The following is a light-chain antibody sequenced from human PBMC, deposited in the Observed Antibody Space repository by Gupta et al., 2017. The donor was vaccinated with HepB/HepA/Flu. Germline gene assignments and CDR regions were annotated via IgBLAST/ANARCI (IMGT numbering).Light chain of an antibody. CDR3: QQYAASPYT. J-gene: IGKJ1*01. V-gene: IGKV3-20*01. CDR2: ATS. Sequence: EALSTQSLGTLSSSPGDRGTLSCRASQTIRINLLVWYQQKPGQAPRLLFYATSRATDVPDRFSGSGSETDFTLTIDRLGPEDVAVYYCQQYAASPYTFGQGTKVEIK. CDR1: QTIRINL.